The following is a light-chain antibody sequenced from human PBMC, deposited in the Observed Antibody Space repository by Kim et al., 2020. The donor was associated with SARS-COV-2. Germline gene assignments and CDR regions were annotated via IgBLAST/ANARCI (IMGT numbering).Light chain of an antibody. J-gene: IGKJ5*01. V-gene: IGKV3-11*01. Sequence: SLSPGEGRTLSCRASQSVKENLAWYLQRPGQAPTLLIYDAYRRATGVPARFRGSGSGTDFSLIISRLEPEDFGVYYCQQRTEWPTFGQGTRLEIK. CDR3: QQRTEWPT. CDR2: DAY. CDR1: QSVKEN.